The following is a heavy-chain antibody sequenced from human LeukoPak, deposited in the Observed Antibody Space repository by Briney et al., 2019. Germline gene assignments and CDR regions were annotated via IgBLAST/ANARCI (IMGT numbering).Heavy chain of an antibody. V-gene: IGHV3-30-3*01. J-gene: IGHJ4*02. CDR2: ISYDGSNK. D-gene: IGHD1-26*01. CDR1: GFTFSSYA. Sequence: GGSLRLSCAASGFTFSSYAMHWVRQAPGKGLEWVAVISYDGSNKYYADSVKGRFTISRDNAKNSVYLQMSSLRDEDTAVYYCARVSGIYYNLDYWGQGTLVTVSS. CDR3: ARVSGIYYNLDY.